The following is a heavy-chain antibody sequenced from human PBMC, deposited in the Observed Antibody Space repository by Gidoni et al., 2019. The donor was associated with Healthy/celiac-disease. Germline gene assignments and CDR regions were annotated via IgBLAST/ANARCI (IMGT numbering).Heavy chain of an antibody. Sequence: QLQLQESAPGLLKPSETLSLTCPVPGCSLRSSIYYLGWIRQPPGKGLEWIGSIYQSGSTYYNPSLKSRVTISVDTSKSHFSLKLGSVTAADTAVYYCARHVIRGYYYDSSGYREDWGQGTLVTVSS. V-gene: IGHV4-39*01. CDR1: GCSLRSSIYY. CDR2: IYQSGST. D-gene: IGHD3-22*01. CDR3: ARHVIRGYYYDSSGYRED. J-gene: IGHJ1*01.